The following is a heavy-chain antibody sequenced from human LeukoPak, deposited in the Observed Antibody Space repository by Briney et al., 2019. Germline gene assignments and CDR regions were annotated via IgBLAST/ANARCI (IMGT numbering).Heavy chain of an antibody. V-gene: IGHV3-30*02. CDR3: AKDRDILTGYLDY. D-gene: IGHD3-9*01. Sequence: SVKGGFTISKDNSKNTLYLQMNSLRAEDTALYYCAKDRDILTGYLDYWGQGTLVTVSS. J-gene: IGHJ4*02.